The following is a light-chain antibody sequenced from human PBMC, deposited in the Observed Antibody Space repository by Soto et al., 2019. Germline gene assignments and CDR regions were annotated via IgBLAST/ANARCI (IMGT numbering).Light chain of an antibody. V-gene: IGKV1-5*01. J-gene: IGKJ1*01. Sequence: IQITQSPATLAASVGDIVTSTFRASQSISSWLAWSQQKPGKAPKLLIYDASSLESGVPSRFSGSGSGTEFPLTISSLQPEEFATYYCTQYNSYWKCGQGTKGDIK. CDR3: TQYNSYWK. CDR1: QSISSW. CDR2: DAS.